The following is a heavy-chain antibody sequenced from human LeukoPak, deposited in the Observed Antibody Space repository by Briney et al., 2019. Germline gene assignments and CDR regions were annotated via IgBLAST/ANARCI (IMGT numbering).Heavy chain of an antibody. J-gene: IGHJ4*02. CDR3: ARELGGGTQPGLDY. CDR1: GGTFSSYA. CDR2: ITPIFGTA. D-gene: IGHD3-10*01. Sequence: GASVKVSCKASGGTFSSYAISWVRQAPGQGLEWMGGITPIFGTANYAQKFQGRVTITADESTNTAYMELSSLRSEDTAVYYCARELGGGTQPGLDYWGQGTLVTVSS. V-gene: IGHV1-69*13.